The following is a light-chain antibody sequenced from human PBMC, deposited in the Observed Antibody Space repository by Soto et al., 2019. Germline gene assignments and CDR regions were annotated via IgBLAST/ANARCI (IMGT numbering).Light chain of an antibody. J-gene: IGLJ1*01. CDR3: QVWDSSSDHYV. CDR2: DDG. V-gene: IGLV3-21*02. CDR1: NIGIKS. Sequence: SYELTQPPSVSVAPGQTARITCGGNNIGIKSVHWYQQKPGQAPVLVVYDDGDRPSGIPERFSGSNPGNTATLTISRVEAGDEADYYCQVWDSSSDHYVFGTGTKLTVL.